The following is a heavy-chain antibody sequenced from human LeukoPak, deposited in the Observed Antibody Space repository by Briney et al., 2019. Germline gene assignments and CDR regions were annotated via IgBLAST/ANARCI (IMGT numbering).Heavy chain of an antibody. J-gene: IGHJ4*02. D-gene: IGHD3-10*01. CDR3: AKDRWGEVDY. CDR1: GFTFSSYN. V-gene: IGHV3-21*01. Sequence: KAGGSLRLSCAASGFTFSSYNMNWVRQAPGKGLEWVSSTSTSSSYIYYADSVKGRFTISRDNAKNSLYLQMNSLRAEDTAVYYCAKDRWGEVDYWGQGTLVTVSS. CDR2: TSTSSSYI.